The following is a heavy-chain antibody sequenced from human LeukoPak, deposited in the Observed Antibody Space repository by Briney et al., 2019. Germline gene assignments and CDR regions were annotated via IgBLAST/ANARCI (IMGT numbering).Heavy chain of an antibody. CDR1: GFTFTRYG. J-gene: IGHJ6*02. D-gene: IGHD6-13*01. V-gene: IGHV1-18*01. CDR2: ISSYNGKT. Sequence: ASVKVSCKASGFTFTRYGINWVRQAPGQGLEWVGWISSYNGKTNYAQKLQGRVTMTTDTSTSTAYMELRSLRSDDTAVYYCAREAHSSSWYWDRDYYYGMDVWGQGTTVTVSS. CDR3: AREAHSSSWYWDRDYYYGMDV.